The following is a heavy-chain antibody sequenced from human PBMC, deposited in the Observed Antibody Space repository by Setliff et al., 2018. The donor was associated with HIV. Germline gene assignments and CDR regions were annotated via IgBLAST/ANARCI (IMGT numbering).Heavy chain of an antibody. V-gene: IGHV4-4*02. CDR3: ATIDYYSV. J-gene: IGHJ6*04. CDR1: GGSISSNNW. CDR2: IYHSGST. Sequence: PSETLSLTCAVSGGSISSNNWWSWFRQPPGKGLEWIGEIYHSGSTYYSPSLKSRVTISVDTSKNQFSLKLSSVTAADTAVYYCATIDYYSVWGKGTTVTVSS. D-gene: IGHD2-21*01.